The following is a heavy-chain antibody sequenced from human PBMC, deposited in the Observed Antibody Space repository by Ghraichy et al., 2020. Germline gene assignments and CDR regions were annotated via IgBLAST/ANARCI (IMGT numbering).Heavy chain of an antibody. V-gene: IGHV4-34*01. CDR3: TRGTFCIGGSCWSRAFDF. CDR2: INHVGIT. J-gene: IGHJ3*01. Sequence: SETLSLTCAVNGGSFSNYYWSWVRQPPGKGLEWIGEINHVGITNYNPSLKSRLTISADTSKNYVSLNLSFVTAADTAVYYCTRGTFCIGGSCWSRAFDFWGQGTVVTVSS. D-gene: IGHD2-15*01. CDR1: GGSFSNYY.